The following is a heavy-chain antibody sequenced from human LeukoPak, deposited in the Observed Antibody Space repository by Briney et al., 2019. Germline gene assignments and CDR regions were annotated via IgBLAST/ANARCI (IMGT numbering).Heavy chain of an antibody. CDR3: ARDYYATTLEPEFFQH. V-gene: IGHV3-72*01. Sequence: PGGSLRLSCAASGFTFSDHYMDWVRQAPGKGLEWVGRTRNKANSYTTEYAASVKGRFTISRDDSKNSLYLQMNSLRAEDTAVYYCARDYYATTLEPEFFQHWGQGTLVTVSS. J-gene: IGHJ1*01. D-gene: IGHD3-10*01. CDR2: TRNKANSYTT. CDR1: GFTFSDHY.